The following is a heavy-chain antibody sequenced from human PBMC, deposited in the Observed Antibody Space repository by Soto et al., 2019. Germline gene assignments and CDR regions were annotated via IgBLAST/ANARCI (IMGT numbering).Heavy chain of an antibody. CDR2: IVAGSGIT. CDR3: AADSQQVGYSTRYKYFYGIDV. CDR1: GFTLTDSA. Sequence: SVKVSCKASGFTLTDSAVQWVRQARGQRLEWIGWIVAGSGITNYAQKLQERVTITLDLSTSTAYMELSSLRPEDTAVYYCAADSQQVGYSTRYKYFYGIDVWGQGTTVTVSS. V-gene: IGHV1-58*01. D-gene: IGHD4-4*01. J-gene: IGHJ6*02.